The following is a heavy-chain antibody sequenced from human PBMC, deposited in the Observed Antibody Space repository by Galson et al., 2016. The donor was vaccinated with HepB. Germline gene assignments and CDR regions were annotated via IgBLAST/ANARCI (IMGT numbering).Heavy chain of an antibody. CDR1: GGIFSSYA. D-gene: IGHD5-12*01. J-gene: IGHJ4*02. Sequence: SVKVSCKASGGIFSSYAISWVRQAPGQGLEWMGGIIPSFVTPTYAQKFQGRVTITADESTSTASMELSSLKSEDTAVYYCARDLGYSDASSQYWGQGTLVTVSS. V-gene: IGHV1-69*13. CDR3: ARDLGYSDASSQY. CDR2: IIPSFVTP.